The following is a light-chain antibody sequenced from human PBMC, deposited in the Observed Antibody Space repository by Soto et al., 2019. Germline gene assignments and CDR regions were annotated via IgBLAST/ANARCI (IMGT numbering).Light chain of an antibody. CDR1: QSVSRSY. CDR2: GAS. V-gene: IGKV3-20*01. Sequence: EMLLTQTTSTLSWSPGERATLSCRAIQSVSRSYLAWYQQKPCQAPRLLIYGASSRATGIPDRFSGSGSGTDFTLTISRLEPEDFVVYYCQQYGSSRPFGPGRKVDIK. CDR3: QQYGSSRP. J-gene: IGKJ3*01.